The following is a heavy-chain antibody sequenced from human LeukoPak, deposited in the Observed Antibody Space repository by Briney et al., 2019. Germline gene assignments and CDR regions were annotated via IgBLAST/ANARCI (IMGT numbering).Heavy chain of an antibody. J-gene: IGHJ4*02. CDR2: IYYSGST. CDR1: GGSISSYY. CDR3: ARDGPLRYFAY. D-gene: IGHD4-17*01. V-gene: IGHV4-59*01. Sequence: PSETLSLTCTVSGGSISSYYWSWIRQPPGKGLEWIGYIYYSGSTNYNPSPKSRVTISVDTSKNQFSLKLSSVTAADTAVYYCARDGPLRYFAYWGQGTLVTVSS.